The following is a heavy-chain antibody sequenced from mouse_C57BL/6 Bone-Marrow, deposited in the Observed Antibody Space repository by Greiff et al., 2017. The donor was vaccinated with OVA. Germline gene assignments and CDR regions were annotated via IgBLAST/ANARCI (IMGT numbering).Heavy chain of an antibody. CDR1: GFTFSDFY. V-gene: IGHV7-1*01. J-gene: IGHJ2*01. CDR3: ARDAHYDYDVDY. CDR2: SRNKANDYTT. Sequence: DVKLVESGGGLVQSGRSLRLSCATSGFTFSDFYMEWVRQAPGKGLEWIAASRNKANDYTTEYSASVKGRFIVSRDTSQSILYLQMNALRAEDTAIYYCARDAHYDYDVDYWGQGTTLTVSS. D-gene: IGHD2-4*01.